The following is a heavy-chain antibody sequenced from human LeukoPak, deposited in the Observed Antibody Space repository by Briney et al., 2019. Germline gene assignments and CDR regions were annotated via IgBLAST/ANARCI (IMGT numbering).Heavy chain of an antibody. Sequence: GASVKVSCKVSGYTLTELSMHWVRQAPGKGLEWMGGFDPEDGETIHAQKFQGRVTMTEDTSTDTAYMELSSLRSEDTAVYYCATDRTYSSSSGDAFDIWGQGIMVTVSS. CDR2: FDPEDGET. CDR1: GYTLTELS. D-gene: IGHD6-6*01. J-gene: IGHJ3*02. CDR3: ATDRTYSSSSGDAFDI. V-gene: IGHV1-24*01.